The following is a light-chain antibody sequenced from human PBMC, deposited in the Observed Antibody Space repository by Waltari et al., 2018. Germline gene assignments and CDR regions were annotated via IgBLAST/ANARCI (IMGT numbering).Light chain of an antibody. V-gene: IGLV1-51*01. J-gene: IGLJ2*01. CDR1: SSNIGNNY. CDR3: ETWDSSLSAVV. CDR2: DNN. Sequence: QSVLTQPPSVSAAPGQKVTISCSGSSSNIGNNYVSWYQQLPGTAPKLLIYDNNNRPSRISDRFSASKSGTSATLDITGLQTGDEADYYCETWDSSLSAVVFGGGTKLTVL.